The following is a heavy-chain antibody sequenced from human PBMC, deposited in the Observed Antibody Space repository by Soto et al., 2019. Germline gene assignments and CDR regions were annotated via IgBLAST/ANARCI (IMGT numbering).Heavy chain of an antibody. J-gene: IGHJ6*02. D-gene: IGHD4-17*01. V-gene: IGHV3-11*06. CDR2: ISCSSSYT. CDR3: AGYRDGGYYYYYGMDV. Sequence: QVQLVESGGGLVKPGGSLRLSCAASGFTFSDYYMSWIRQAPGKGLEWVSYISCSSSYTNYADSVKGRFTISRDNAKNSLYLQMNSLRAEDTAVYYCAGYRDGGYYYYYGMDVWGQGTTVTVSS. CDR1: GFTFSDYY.